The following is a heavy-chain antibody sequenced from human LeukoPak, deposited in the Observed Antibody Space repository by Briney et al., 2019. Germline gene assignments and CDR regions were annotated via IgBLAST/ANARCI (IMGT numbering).Heavy chain of an antibody. CDR2: ISAYNGDT. V-gene: IGHV1-18*01. CDR3: ARLVAARPDYYYYYYMDV. D-gene: IGHD6-6*01. CDR1: GYTFTSYG. J-gene: IGHJ6*03. Sequence: ASVKVSCKASGYTFTSYGISWVRQAPGQGLEWMGWISAYNGDTNYAQKLQGRVTMTTDTSTSTAYMELRSLRSDDTAVYYCARLVAARPDYYYYYYMDVWGKGITVTVSS.